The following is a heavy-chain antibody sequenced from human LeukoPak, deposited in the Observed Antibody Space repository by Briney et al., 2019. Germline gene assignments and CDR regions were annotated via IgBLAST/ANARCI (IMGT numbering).Heavy chain of an antibody. Sequence: SQTLSLTCTVSGGSISSGGYYWSWIRQHPGKGLEWIGYIYYSGSTYYNPSLKSRVTISVDTSKNQFSLKLSSVTAADTVVYYCASSTSLRFDPWGQGTLVTVSS. CDR1: GGSISSGGYY. V-gene: IGHV4-31*03. J-gene: IGHJ5*02. CDR2: IYYSGST. D-gene: IGHD2-2*01. CDR3: ASSTSLRFDP.